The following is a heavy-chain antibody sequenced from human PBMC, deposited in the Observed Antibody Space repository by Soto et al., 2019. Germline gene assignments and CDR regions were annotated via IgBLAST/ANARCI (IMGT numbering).Heavy chain of an antibody. CDR3: ARGVHYDSSGYYYLY. CDR2: ITPVFGSA. CDR1: GGTFSNYA. Sequence: SVKVSCKACGGTFSNYAIDWVRQAPGQGLEWMGGITPVFGSANYAQKFQGRITVTADESTRTAYMELRSLRSEDTAVYYCARGVHYDSSGYYYLYWGQGTLVTVSS. J-gene: IGHJ4*02. V-gene: IGHV1-69*13. D-gene: IGHD3-22*01.